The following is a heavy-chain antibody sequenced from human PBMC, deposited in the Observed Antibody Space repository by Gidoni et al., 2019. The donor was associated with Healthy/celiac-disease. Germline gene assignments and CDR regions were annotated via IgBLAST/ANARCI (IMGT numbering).Heavy chain of an antibody. CDR3: ARKLTDFWSGYLILGAFDI. D-gene: IGHD3-3*01. CDR2: INHSGST. CDR1: GGSFSGYY. V-gene: IGHV4-34*01. Sequence: QVQLQQWGAGLLKPSETLSLTCAVYGGSFSGYYWSWIRQPPGKGLEWIGEINHSGSTNYNPSLKSRVTISVDTSKNQFSLKLSSVTAADTAVYYCARKLTDFWSGYLILGAFDIWGQGTMVTVSS. J-gene: IGHJ3*02.